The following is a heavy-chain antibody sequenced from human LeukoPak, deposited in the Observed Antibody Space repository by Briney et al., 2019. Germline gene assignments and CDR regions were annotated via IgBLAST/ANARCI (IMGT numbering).Heavy chain of an antibody. J-gene: IGHJ3*02. V-gene: IGHV5-51*01. CDR3: ARHRKERFISPGAFDI. CDR1: GYSFTSYW. Sequence: GESLKISCKGSGYSFTSYWIGWVRQMPGKGLEWMGIIYPGDSDTRYSPSFQGQVTISADKSISTAYLQWSSLKASDTAMYYCARHRKERFISPGAFDIWGQGTMVTVSS. CDR2: IYPGDSDT. D-gene: IGHD3-10*01.